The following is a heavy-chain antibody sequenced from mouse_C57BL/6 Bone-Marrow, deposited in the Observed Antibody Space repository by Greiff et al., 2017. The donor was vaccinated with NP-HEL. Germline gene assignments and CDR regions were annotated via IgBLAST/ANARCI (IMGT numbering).Heavy chain of an antibody. J-gene: IGHJ4*01. CDR1: GYSFTGYY. CDR3: AIIYYDYDGV. Sequence: EVQLKESGPELVKPGASVKISCKASGYSFTGYYMNWVKQSPEKSLEWIGEINPSTGGTTYNQKFKAKATLTVDKSSSTAYMQLKSLTSEDSAVYYCAIIYYDYDGVWGQGTSVTVSS. D-gene: IGHD2-4*01. CDR2: INPSTGGT. V-gene: IGHV1-42*01.